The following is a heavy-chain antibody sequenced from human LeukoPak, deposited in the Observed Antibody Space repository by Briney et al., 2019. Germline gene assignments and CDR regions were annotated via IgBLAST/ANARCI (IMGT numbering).Heavy chain of an antibody. Sequence: GSLRLSCAASGFTFSSYSMNWVRQAPGKGLEWIGSIYYSGSTYYNPSLKSRVTISIDTPKNQFSLKMSSVTAADTAVYYCARPGCSSTSCLPNNWFDPWGQGTLVTVSS. D-gene: IGHD2-2*01. V-gene: IGHV4-39*07. CDR3: ARPGCSSTSCLPNNWFDP. CDR2: IYYSGST. J-gene: IGHJ5*02. CDR1: GFTFSSYSMN.